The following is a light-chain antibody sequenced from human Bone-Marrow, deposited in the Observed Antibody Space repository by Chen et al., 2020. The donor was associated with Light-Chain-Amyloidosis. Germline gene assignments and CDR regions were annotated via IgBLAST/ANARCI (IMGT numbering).Light chain of an antibody. CDR1: SGSIATNY. J-gene: IGLJ3*02. CDR3: QSYQGSSQGV. Sequence: NFILTPPPSVSASPGTTVIIPCTRSSGSIATNYVQWYQQRPGSSPTTVIYEDDQRPSGVPDRFSGSIDRSSNSASLTISGLKTEDEADYYCQSYQGSSQGVFGGGTKLTVL. V-gene: IGLV6-57*01. CDR2: EDD.